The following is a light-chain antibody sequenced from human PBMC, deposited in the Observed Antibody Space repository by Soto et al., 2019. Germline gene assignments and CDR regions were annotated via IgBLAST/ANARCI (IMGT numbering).Light chain of an antibody. V-gene: IGKV3-11*01. CDR2: DAS. J-gene: IGKJ5*01. CDR1: QSVDSY. Sequence: PGERATLSCRASQSVDSYLAWYQQKPGQAPRLLIFDASNRATGIPARFSGSRSGTDFTLTISSLEPEDFAIYYCQQRSTWPITFGQGTRLEIK. CDR3: QQRSTWPIT.